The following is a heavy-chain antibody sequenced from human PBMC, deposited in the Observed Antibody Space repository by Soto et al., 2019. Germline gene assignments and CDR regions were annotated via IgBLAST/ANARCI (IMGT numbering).Heavy chain of an antibody. J-gene: IGHJ4*02. Sequence: EVQLVESGGGLVKPGESLRLSCAASGFTFSSYNMNWVRLAPGKGLEWVSSIGVSSSYIYYADSVKGRFTISRDNAKNTLYLQMSSLRAEDTAVYSCATLAGYTFGTADFDYWGQGTLVTVSS. CDR2: IGVSSSYI. CDR3: ATLAGYTFGTADFDY. CDR1: GFTFSSYN. V-gene: IGHV3-21*01. D-gene: IGHD5-18*01.